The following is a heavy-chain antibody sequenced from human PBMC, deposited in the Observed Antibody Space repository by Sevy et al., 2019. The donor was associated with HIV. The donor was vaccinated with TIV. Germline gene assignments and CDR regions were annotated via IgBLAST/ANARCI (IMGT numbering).Heavy chain of an antibody. D-gene: IGHD3-16*01. J-gene: IGHJ4*02. CDR1: GGSISSSSFY. Sequence: SETLSLTCTVSGGSISSSSFYWGWIRQPPGKGLEWIGSIHYSGSTYNNPSLKSRVTISVDTSKNQFSLKLTSVTAADTSIYYCARLFLGVDVQDDWGQGTLVTVSS. CDR2: IHYSGST. CDR3: ARLFLGVDVQDD. V-gene: IGHV4-39*01.